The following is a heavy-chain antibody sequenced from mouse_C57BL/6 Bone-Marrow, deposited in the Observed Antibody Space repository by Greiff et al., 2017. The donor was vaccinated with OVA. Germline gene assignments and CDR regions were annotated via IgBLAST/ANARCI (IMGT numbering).Heavy chain of an antibody. J-gene: IGHJ4*01. CDR2: ITSDGGST. Sequence: EVNVVESGGGLVQPGESLKLSCESNEYEFPSHDMSWVRKTPEKRLELVAAITSDGGSTYYPDTMERRFIISRDNTKKTLYLQMSSLRSEDTALYYCASYYSNYVSAMDYWGQGTSVTVSS. D-gene: IGHD2-5*01. V-gene: IGHV5-2*01. CDR3: ASYYSNYVSAMDY. CDR1: EYEFPSHD.